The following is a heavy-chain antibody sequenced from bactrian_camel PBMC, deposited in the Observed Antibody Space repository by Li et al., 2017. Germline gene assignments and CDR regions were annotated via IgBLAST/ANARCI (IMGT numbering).Heavy chain of an antibody. Sequence: HVQLVESGGGSVQAGGSLRLSCTGSEFKGRNNYMGWFRQAPGKEREGVASIHKDGTTTYEDPVKGRFTISRDNAKNTVYLQMNNLKPEDTAMYYCAADREGPRSMGWATDYGYNFWGQGTQVTVS. CDR1: EFKGRNNY. CDR3: AADREGPRSMGWATDYGYNF. J-gene: IGHJ4*01. D-gene: IGHD5*01. CDR2: IHKDGTT. V-gene: IGHV3S53*01.